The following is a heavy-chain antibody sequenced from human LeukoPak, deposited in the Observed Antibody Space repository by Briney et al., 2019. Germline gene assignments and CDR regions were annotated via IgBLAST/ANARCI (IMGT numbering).Heavy chain of an antibody. V-gene: IGHV3-23*01. CDR3: AKDLRVH. D-gene: IGHD3-10*01. CDR2: ISGSGGST. J-gene: IGHJ4*02. CDR1: GFTFSSYG. Sequence: GGSLRLSCAASGFTFSSYGMSWVRQAPGEGLERVSGISGSGGSTYYADSVKGRFTISRDNSKNTLYLRMNSLRAEDTAVYYCAKDLRVHWGQGTLVTVSS.